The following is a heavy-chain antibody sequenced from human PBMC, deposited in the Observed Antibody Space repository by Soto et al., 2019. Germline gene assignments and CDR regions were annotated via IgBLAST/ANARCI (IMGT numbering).Heavy chain of an antibody. V-gene: IGHV1-18*01. Sequence: QVQLVQSGVEVEKPGASVKVSCKASGYTFTSYGVIWVRQAPRQGLEWMGWISAYNGNTNYAQKFQGRVTMTTDTSTSTAYMELRSLRSDDTAVYYCARDVPTVTTGGPNYWGQGTLVTVSS. CDR3: ARDVPTVTTGGPNY. D-gene: IGHD4-17*01. CDR1: GYTFTSYG. J-gene: IGHJ4*02. CDR2: ISAYNGNT.